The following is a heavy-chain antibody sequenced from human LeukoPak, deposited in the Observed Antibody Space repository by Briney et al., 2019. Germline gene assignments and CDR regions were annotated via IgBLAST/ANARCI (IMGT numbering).Heavy chain of an antibody. CDR3: ARALYYDSSGLP. D-gene: IGHD3-22*01. J-gene: IGHJ5*02. CDR2: ISAYNGNT. V-gene: IGHV1-18*01. Sequence: VASVKVSCTASGYTFTSYGISWVRQAPGQGLEWMGWISAYNGNTNYAQKLQGRVTMTTDTSTSTAYMELRSLRSDDTAVYYCARALYYDSSGLPWGQGTLVTVSS. CDR1: GYTFTSYG.